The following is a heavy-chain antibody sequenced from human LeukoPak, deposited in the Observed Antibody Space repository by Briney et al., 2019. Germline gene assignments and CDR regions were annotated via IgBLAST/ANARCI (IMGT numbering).Heavy chain of an antibody. CDR2: INHNGST. Sequence: SETLSLICGVSGGSFSGYYWNWIRQAPGKGLEWIGEINHNGSTSSNPSLKSRVTISVDTSRSRFSLKLSSVTAADTAVYYCARQGGGYSCFDPWGQGTLVTVSS. D-gene: IGHD5-18*01. J-gene: IGHJ5*02. CDR3: ARQGGGYSCFDP. V-gene: IGHV4-34*01. CDR1: GGSFSGYY.